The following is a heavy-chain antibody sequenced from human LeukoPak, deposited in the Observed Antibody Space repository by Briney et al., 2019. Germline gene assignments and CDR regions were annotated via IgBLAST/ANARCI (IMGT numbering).Heavy chain of an antibody. Sequence: SETLSLTCTVSGGSISSSSYYWGWIRQPPGKGLEWIGSIYYSGSTYYNPSLKSRVTISVDTSKNQFSLKLSSVSAADAGVYYCARVYCSGGRCYSMPVPTYYFYYYMDVWGKGTTVTVSS. D-gene: IGHD2-15*01. CDR3: ARVYCSGGRCYSMPVPTYYFYYYMDV. V-gene: IGHV4-39*07. CDR2: IYYSGST. CDR1: GGSISSSSYY. J-gene: IGHJ6*03.